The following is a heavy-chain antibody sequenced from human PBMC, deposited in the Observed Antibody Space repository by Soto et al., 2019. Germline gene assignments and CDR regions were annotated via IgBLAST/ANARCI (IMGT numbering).Heavy chain of an antibody. CDR1: GFSFSDYF. Sequence: ASVKVSCKASGFSFSDYFMHWVRQAPGQGLEWMGIINPSGDSRNYAQKFQGRVTITADKSTSTAYMELSSLRSEDTAVYYCARRAWGYDNWFDPWGQGTLVTVSS. CDR3: ARRAWGYDNWFDP. D-gene: IGHD5-12*01. CDR2: INPSGDSR. V-gene: IGHV1-46*01. J-gene: IGHJ5*02.